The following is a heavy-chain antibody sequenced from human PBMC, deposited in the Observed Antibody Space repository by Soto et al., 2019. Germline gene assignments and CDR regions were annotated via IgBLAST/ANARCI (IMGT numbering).Heavy chain of an antibody. V-gene: IGHV3-30-3*01. Sequence: QVQLVESGGGVVQPGRSLRLSCAASGFTFSSYAMHWVRQAPGKGLEWVAVISYDGSTKYYADSVKGRFTISRDNSKNTLYLQMNGLRAEDTAVYYCARDPVAYCGGDCRTFDYWGQGTLVTVSS. CDR1: GFTFSSYA. J-gene: IGHJ4*02. CDR2: ISYDGSTK. D-gene: IGHD2-21*02. CDR3: ARDPVAYCGGDCRTFDY.